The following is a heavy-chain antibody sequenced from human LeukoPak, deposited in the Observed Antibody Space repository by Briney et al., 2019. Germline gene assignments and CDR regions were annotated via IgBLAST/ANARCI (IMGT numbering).Heavy chain of an antibody. CDR1: GFTFSSYA. CDR3: AKGKRFLEWLPAYYYYYYGMDV. CDR2: ISYDGSNK. D-gene: IGHD3-3*01. Sequence: GTSLRLSCAASGFTFSSYAMHWVRQAPGKGLEWVAVISYDGSNKYYADSVKGRFTISRDNSKNTLYVQMNSLRAEDTAVYYCAKGKRFLEWLPAYYYYYYGMDVWGQGTTVTVSS. J-gene: IGHJ6*02. V-gene: IGHV3-30-3*01.